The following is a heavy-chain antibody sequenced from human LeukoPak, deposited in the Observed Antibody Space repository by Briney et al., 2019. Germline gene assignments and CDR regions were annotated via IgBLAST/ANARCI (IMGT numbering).Heavy chain of an antibody. D-gene: IGHD2-15*01. CDR2: IYYSGST. V-gene: IGHV4-39*01. Sequence: SETLSLTCTVSGGSISSSSYYWGWIRQPPGKGLEWIGSIYYSGSTYYNPSLKSRVTISVDTSKNQFSLKLSSVTAADTDVYYCARPLGYCSGGSCYFNWFDPWGQGTLVTVSS. CDR1: GGSISSSSYY. CDR3: ARPLGYCSGGSCYFNWFDP. J-gene: IGHJ5*02.